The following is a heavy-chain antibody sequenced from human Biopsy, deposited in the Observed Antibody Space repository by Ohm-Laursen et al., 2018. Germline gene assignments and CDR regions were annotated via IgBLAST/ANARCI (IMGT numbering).Heavy chain of an antibody. CDR2: ISTYNGNT. J-gene: IGHJ3*02. CDR1: GYTFSSYG. D-gene: IGHD2-2*01. CDR3: ARGGTLVVVPTAVLHSFDI. V-gene: IGHV1-18*01. Sequence: ESSVKVSCKASGYTFSSYGINWVRQAPGQRLEWLGWISTYNGNTNYAQNLQGRVTMTTDTSTSTAYMELRSLRSDDTAVYYCARGGTLVVVPTAVLHSFDIWGQGTMVTVSS.